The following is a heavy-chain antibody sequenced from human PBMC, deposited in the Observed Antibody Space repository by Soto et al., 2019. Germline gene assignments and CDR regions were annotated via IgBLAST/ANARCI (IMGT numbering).Heavy chain of an antibody. D-gene: IGHD6-6*01. CDR2: IYWSGDE. Sequence: QGTLKESGPTLVKPTQTLTLTCSFSGFSLTTSGVGVSWIRQSPGKALEWLALIYWSGDEHYRPSLKSRLSIFKDTSKNHVVLIMTDMDPVDTATYYCACGLATLPVFAFDIWGQGTMVTVSS. V-gene: IGHV2-5*01. CDR1: GFSLTTSGVG. J-gene: IGHJ3*02. CDR3: ACGLATLPVFAFDI.